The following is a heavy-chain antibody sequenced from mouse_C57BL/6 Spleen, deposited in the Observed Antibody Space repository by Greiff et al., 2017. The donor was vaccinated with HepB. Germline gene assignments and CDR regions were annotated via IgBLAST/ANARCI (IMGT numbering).Heavy chain of an antibody. V-gene: IGHV1-52*01. CDR3: ARLTTVIATGYFDY. CDR1: GYTFTSYW. J-gene: IGHJ2*01. Sequence: QVQLQQPGAELVRPGSSVKLSCKASGYTFTSYWMHWVKQRPIQGLEWIGNIDPSDSETHYNQKFKDKATLTVDKSSSTAYMQLSSLTSEDSAVYDCARLTTVIATGYFDYWGQGTTLTVSS. CDR2: IDPSDSET. D-gene: IGHD1-1*01.